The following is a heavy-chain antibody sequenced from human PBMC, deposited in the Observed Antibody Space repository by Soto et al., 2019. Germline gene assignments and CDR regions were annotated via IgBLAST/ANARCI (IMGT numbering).Heavy chain of an antibody. CDR3: ARDMDYYVTHEAFDI. V-gene: IGHV3-30-3*01. Sequence: QVQLVESGGGVVQPGRSLRLSCAASGFTFSSYAMHWVRRAPGKGLEWVAVISYDGSNKYYADSVKGRFTISRDNSKNTLYLQMNSLRAEDTAVYYCARDMDYYVTHEAFDIWGQGTMVTVSS. CDR2: ISYDGSNK. CDR1: GFTFSSYA. D-gene: IGHD3-10*02. J-gene: IGHJ3*02.